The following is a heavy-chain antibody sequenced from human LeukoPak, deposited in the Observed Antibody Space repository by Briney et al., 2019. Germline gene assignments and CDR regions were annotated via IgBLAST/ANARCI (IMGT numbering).Heavy chain of an antibody. Sequence: ASVKVSCKASGYTFTGYYMHWVRQAPGQGLEWMGWINPNSGGTNYAQKFQGRVTMTRDTSISTAYMELSRLRSDDTTVYYCAGISDILTGYYRDYYYGMDVWGQGTTVTVSS. D-gene: IGHD3-9*01. CDR3: AGISDILTGYYRDYYYGMDV. CDR1: GYTFTGYY. CDR2: INPNSGGT. V-gene: IGHV1-2*02. J-gene: IGHJ6*02.